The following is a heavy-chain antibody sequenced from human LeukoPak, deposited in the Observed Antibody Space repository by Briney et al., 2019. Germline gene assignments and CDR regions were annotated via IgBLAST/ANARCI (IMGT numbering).Heavy chain of an antibody. J-gene: IGHJ4*02. D-gene: IGHD4-17*01. Sequence: GGSLRLSCAASGFTFSSYAMSWVRQAPRKGLEWVSGISGSGGSTYYADSVKGRFTISRDNSKNTVYLQMNSLRAEDTAVYHCAKVPHDYGEKYYFDYWGQGTLVTVSS. CDR2: ISGSGGST. CDR1: GFTFSSYA. CDR3: AKVPHDYGEKYYFDY. V-gene: IGHV3-23*01.